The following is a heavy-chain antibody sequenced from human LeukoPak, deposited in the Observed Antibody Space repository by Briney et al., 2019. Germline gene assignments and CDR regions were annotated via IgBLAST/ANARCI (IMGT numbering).Heavy chain of an antibody. V-gene: IGHV3-23*01. CDR1: GFTFSLYA. CDR3: AKGDSFRGTAMAYDY. Sequence: GGSLRLSCAASGFTFSLYAMSWVRQAPGKGLEWVSGISGGGGSTDYADSVKGRFTMSRDKSKHTLYLQMNSLRAEDTAVYYCAKGDSFRGTAMAYDYWGQGTLVTVSS. J-gene: IGHJ4*02. D-gene: IGHD5-18*01. CDR2: ISGGGGST.